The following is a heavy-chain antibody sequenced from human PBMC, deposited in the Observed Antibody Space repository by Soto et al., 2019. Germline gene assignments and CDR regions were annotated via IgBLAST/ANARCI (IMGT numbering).Heavy chain of an antibody. CDR2: LIPLFGTA. CDR1: GGTFSSNT. D-gene: IGHD2-21*02. J-gene: IGHJ4*02. Sequence: QVQLVQSGAEVKKPGSSVKISCRASGGTFSSNTINWVRQAAGQGLEWMGGLIPLFGTANYAEKFQGRITITADKSTKTEYMELRSLRSDDTAVYYCVRKAAYGGACYALAFWGQGTLVTVSS. V-gene: IGHV1-69*06. CDR3: VRKAAYGGACYALAF.